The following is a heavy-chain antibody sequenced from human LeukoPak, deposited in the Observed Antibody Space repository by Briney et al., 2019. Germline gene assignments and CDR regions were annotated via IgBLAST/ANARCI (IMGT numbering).Heavy chain of an antibody. Sequence: GGSLRLSCAASGFTFSSYSMNWVRQAPGKGLEWVSSISSSSSYIYYADSVKGRFTISRDNAKNSLYLQMNSLRAEDTAVYYCASLALAAAGESYWGQGTLVTVSS. CDR3: ASLALAAAGESY. V-gene: IGHV3-21*01. J-gene: IGHJ4*02. CDR2: ISSSSSYI. CDR1: GFTFSSYS. D-gene: IGHD6-13*01.